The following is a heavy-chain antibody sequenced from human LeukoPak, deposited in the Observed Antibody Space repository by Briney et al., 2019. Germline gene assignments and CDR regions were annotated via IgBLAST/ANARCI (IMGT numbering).Heavy chain of an antibody. V-gene: IGHV3-74*01. D-gene: IGHD3/OR15-3a*01. CDR3: ARDDSWGFAN. Sequence: PGGSLRLSCAASGFTFSSYWMHWVRQAPGKGLVRVSRINTDGSSTSYADSVQGRFTISRDNAKNTLYLQMNRLRAEDTAVYYCARDDSWGFANWGQGSLVTVSS. CDR2: INTDGSST. CDR1: GFTFSSYW. J-gene: IGHJ4*02.